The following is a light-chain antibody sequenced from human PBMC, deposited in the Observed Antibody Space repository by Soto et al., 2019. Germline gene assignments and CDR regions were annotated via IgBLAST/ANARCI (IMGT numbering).Light chain of an antibody. CDR2: DVS. Sequence: AIQLTQSPSSLSASVGDRLTITCRASQGISSALAWYQQKPGKSPNLLIYDVSSLESGVPSRFSGSGSGTDFTLTISSLQPEDFATYYCQQFNTYPALTFGGGTKVEIK. J-gene: IGKJ4*01. V-gene: IGKV1-13*02. CDR1: QGISSA. CDR3: QQFNTYPALT.